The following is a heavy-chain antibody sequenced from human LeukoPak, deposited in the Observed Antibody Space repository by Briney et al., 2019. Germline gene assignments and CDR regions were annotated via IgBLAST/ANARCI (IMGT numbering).Heavy chain of an antibody. D-gene: IGHD6-19*01. J-gene: IGHJ4*02. CDR2: IYPGDSDT. Sequence: GESLKISCKGSGNRFISYWIAWVRQMPGKGLECMGIIYPGDSDTRYSPSFQGQVTISADKSISTAYLQWSSLKASDTAMYYCARIAVPGTPYYFDYWGQGTLVTVSS. CDR1: GNRFISYW. V-gene: IGHV5-51*01. CDR3: ARIAVPGTPYYFDY.